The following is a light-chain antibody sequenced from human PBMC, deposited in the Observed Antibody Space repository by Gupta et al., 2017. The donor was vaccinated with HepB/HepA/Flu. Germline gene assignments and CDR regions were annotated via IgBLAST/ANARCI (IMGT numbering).Light chain of an antibody. CDR3: QSADGSGTADNNAAVL. J-gene: IGLJ2*01. CDR2: KDI. V-gene: IGLV3-25*03. CDR1: ALPKQY. Sequence: SYELTQPPSVSVSPGQTARITCSGDALPKQYAYWYQQKPGQAPVLVIYKDIQRPSGIPERFSGSSSGTTVTLTISAVQAEDEAAYYCQSADGSGTADNNAAVLFGGGTKLTVL.